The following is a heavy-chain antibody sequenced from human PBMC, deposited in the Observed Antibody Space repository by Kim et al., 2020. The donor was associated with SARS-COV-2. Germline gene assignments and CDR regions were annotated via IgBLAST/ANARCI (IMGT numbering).Heavy chain of an antibody. V-gene: IGHV7-4-1*02. J-gene: IGHJ4*02. CDR2: INTNTGNP. Sequence: ASVKVSCKASGYTFTSYAMNWVRQAPGQGLEWMGWINTNTGNPTYAQGFTGRFVFSLDTSVSTAYLQISSLKAEDTAVYYCARDVTWGYSSGWYGYWGQGTLVTVSS. D-gene: IGHD6-19*01. CDR3: ARDVTWGYSSGWYGY. CDR1: GYTFTSYA.